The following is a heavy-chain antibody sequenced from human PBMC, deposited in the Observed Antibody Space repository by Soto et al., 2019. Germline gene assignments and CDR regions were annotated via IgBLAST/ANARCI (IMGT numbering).Heavy chain of an antibody. Sequence: SETLSLTCTVSGGSISSYYWSWIRQPPGKGLEWIGYIYYSGSTNYNPSLKSRVTISVDTSKNQFSLKLSSVTAADTAVYYCARTNIAAAGINGMDVWGQGTTVTVSS. CDR2: IYYSGST. CDR3: ARTNIAAAGINGMDV. V-gene: IGHV4-59*01. CDR1: GGSISSYY. D-gene: IGHD6-13*01. J-gene: IGHJ6*02.